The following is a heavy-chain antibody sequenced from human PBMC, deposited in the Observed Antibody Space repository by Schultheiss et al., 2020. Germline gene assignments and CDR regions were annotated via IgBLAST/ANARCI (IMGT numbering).Heavy chain of an antibody. CDR2: IDYSGST. CDR3: AREYPRYYGMDV. Sequence: SETLSLTCTVSGGSIRSSSYYWNWIRQPPGKGLEWIGHIDYSGSTNYNPSLKSRVTISVDTSKNQFSLKLSSVTAADTAVYYCAREYPRYYGMDVWGQGTAVTVSS. J-gene: IGHJ6*02. V-gene: IGHV4-61*01. CDR1: GGSIRSSSYY.